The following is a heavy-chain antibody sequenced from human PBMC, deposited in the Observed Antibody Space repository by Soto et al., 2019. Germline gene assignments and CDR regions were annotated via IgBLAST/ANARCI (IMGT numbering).Heavy chain of an antibody. J-gene: IGHJ5*02. CDR3: ATYEQQLIVDP. Sequence: QVQLVESGGGVVQPGRSLRLSCAASGFTFSSYGMHWVRQAPGKGLEWVAVISYDGSNKYYADSVKGRFTISRDNSKNTLYLQMHSLRAEDKDVYYCATYEQQLIVDPWGQGTLVTVSS. CDR2: ISYDGSNK. D-gene: IGHD6-13*01. V-gene: IGHV3-30*03. CDR1: GFTFSSYG.